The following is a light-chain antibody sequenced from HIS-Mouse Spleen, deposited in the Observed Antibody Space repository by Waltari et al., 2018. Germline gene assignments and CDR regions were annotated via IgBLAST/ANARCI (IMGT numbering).Light chain of an antibody. Sequence: QSALTQPASVSGSPGQSIPISCTGTSSDVRSYNLVSWYQQHPGKAPKPMIYEGSKRPSGVSNRFSGSKSGNTASLTISGLQAEDEADYYCCSYAGSSTWVFGGGTKLTVL. J-gene: IGLJ3*02. CDR3: CSYAGSSTWV. CDR2: EGS. V-gene: IGLV2-23*01. CDR1: SSDVRSYNL.